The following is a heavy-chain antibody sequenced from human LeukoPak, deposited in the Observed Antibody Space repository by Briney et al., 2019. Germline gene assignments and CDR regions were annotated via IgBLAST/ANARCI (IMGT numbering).Heavy chain of an antibody. CDR1: GGSISSYY. D-gene: IGHD1-26*01. V-gene: IGHV4-59*01. CDR3: ARWGKLGIVGLYYYYGMDV. CDR2: IYYSGST. Sequence: PSETLSLTCTLSGGSISSYYWSWIRQPPGKGLEWFGHIYYSGSTNYNPSLKSRVTISVDTSKNQFSLKLSSVTAADTAVYYWARWGKLGIVGLYYYYGMDVWGQGTTVTVSS. J-gene: IGHJ6*02.